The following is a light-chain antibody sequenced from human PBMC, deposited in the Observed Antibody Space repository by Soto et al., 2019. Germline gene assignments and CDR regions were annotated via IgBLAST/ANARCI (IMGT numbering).Light chain of an antibody. CDR3: QQRDHWPLT. Sequence: EVVLTQSPGTLSLSPGERATLSCRASQSVSSFLAWYQQKPGQAPRLLIYDASRRATGIPARFSGSGSGTDFTLTISSLEPEDFAVYYCQQRDHWPLTFGAGTRVDVK. CDR1: QSVSSF. V-gene: IGKV3-11*01. J-gene: IGKJ4*01. CDR2: DAS.